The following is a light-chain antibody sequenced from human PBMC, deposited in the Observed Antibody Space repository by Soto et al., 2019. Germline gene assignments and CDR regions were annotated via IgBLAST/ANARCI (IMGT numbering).Light chain of an antibody. J-gene: IGLJ3*02. V-gene: IGLV9-49*01. CDR1: SGYSNYT. CDR3: GADHGSGSNFVLWV. CDR2: VGTGGIVG. Sequence: QPVLTKPPSASASLGASVTLTCTLSSGYSNYTVDWYQQRPGKGPRFVMRVGTGGIVGSKGDGIPDRFSVLGSGLNRYLTIKNIQEEDESDYHCGADHGSGSNFVLWVFGGGTQLTVL.